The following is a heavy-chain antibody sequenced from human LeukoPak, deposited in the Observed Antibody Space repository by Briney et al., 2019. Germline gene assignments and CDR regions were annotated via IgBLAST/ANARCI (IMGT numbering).Heavy chain of an antibody. V-gene: IGHV3-21*01. D-gene: IGHD1-7*01. CDR1: GFTVSSNY. CDR2: ITSTGSYI. CDR3: ARNWNYGDY. J-gene: IGHJ4*02. Sequence: GGSLRLSCAASGFTVSSNYMSWVRQAPGKGLEWVSSITSTGSYIYYADSVKGRFTISRDNAKDSLYLQMNSLRAEDTAVYYCARNWNYGDYWGQGTLVTVSS.